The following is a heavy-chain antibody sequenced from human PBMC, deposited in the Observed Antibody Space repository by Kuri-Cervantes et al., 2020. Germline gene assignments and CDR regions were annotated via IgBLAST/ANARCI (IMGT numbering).Heavy chain of an antibody. V-gene: IGHV3-9*01. CDR2: ISWNSGSI. D-gene: IGHD2-2*01. Sequence: GGSLRLSCAASGFTFDDYAMHWVRQAPGKGLEWVSGISWNSGSIGYADSVKGRFTISRDNAKNSLYLQMNSLRAEDTALYYCARARYSSTSCYVTWGQGTLVTVSS. J-gene: IGHJ5*02. CDR3: ARARYSSTSCYVT. CDR1: GFTFDDYA.